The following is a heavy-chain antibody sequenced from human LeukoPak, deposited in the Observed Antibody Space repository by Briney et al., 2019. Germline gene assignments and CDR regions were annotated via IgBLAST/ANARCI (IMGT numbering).Heavy chain of an antibody. CDR2: ISSSSSYI. CDR3: ARGNMWFDP. D-gene: IGHD4-11*01. V-gene: IGHV3-21*01. CDR1: GFTISNAW. Sequence: GGSLRLSCAASGFTISNAWMSWVRQAPGKGLEWVSSISSSSSYIYYADSVKGRFTISRDNAKNSLYLQMNSLRAEDTAVYYCARGNMWFDPWGQGTLVTVSS. J-gene: IGHJ5*02.